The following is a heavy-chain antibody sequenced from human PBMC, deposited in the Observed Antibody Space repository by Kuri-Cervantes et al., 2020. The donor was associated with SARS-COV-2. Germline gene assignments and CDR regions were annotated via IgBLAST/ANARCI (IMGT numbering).Heavy chain of an antibody. V-gene: IGHV2-70*11. CDR3: ARINFNVRTTDY. D-gene: IGHD1-1*01. CDR1: GFSLSSGGMS. CDR2: IDGDGDT. Sequence: SGPTLVTPTQTLTLTCTFPGFSLSSGGMSVSWVRQPPGRALEWLARIDGDGDTYYRPSLRARLSISKDTSKNQVVLIMTNLDAVDTGTYYCARINFNVRTTDYWGRGTLVTVSS. J-gene: IGHJ4*02.